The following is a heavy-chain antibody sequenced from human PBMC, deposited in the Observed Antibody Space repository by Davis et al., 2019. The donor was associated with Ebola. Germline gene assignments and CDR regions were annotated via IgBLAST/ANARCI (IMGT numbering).Heavy chain of an antibody. V-gene: IGHV1-69*02. D-gene: IGHD3-3*01. CDR1: GGTFSSYT. Sequence: SVKVSCKASGGTFSSYTISWVRQPPGQGLEWMGRIIPILGIANYAQKFQGRVTITRDTSASTAYMELSSLRSEDTAVYYCARAAFWSGFYNWFDPWGQGTLVTVSS. CDR2: IIPILGIA. CDR3: ARAAFWSGFYNWFDP. J-gene: IGHJ5*02.